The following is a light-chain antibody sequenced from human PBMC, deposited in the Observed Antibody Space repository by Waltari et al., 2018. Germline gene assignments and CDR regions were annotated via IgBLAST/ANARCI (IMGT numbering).Light chain of an antibody. CDR1: QSITIS. J-gene: IGKJ1*01. Sequence: DIQMTQSPSTLSASVGDTVIISCRASQSITISLAWYQQKPGKAPDVLIYGASNLESGVPSRFSGSGSGTEFTLTISSLQPDDFATYYCQQYKSYKTFGQGTRVEIK. CDR3: QQYKSYKT. CDR2: GAS. V-gene: IGKV1-5*03.